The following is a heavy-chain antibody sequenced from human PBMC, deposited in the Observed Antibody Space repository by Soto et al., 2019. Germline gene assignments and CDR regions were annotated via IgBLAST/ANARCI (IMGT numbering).Heavy chain of an antibody. CDR1: GFTFSSYG. CDR3: ATHYGGTGGGADY. CDR2: ISYDGSNK. J-gene: IGHJ4*02. V-gene: IGHV3-30*03. Sequence: QVQLVESGGGVVQPGRSLRLSCAASGFTFSSYGMHWVRQAPGKGLGWVAVISYDGSNKYYADSVKGRFTISRDNSKNTLYMQMNSLRAEDTAVYYRATHYGGTGGGADYWGQGTLVTVSS. D-gene: IGHD4-17*01.